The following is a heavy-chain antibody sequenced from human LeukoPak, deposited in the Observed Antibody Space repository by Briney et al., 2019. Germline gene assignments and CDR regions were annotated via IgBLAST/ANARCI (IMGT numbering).Heavy chain of an antibody. CDR2: IIPIFGTA. CDR3: AREGDSSGFDAFDI. D-gene: IGHD3-22*01. CDR1: GGTFSSYA. J-gene: IGHJ3*02. Sequence: SVKVSCKASGGTFSSYAISWVRQAPGQGLEWMGGIIPIFGTANYAQKFQGRVTITADKSTSTAYMELRSLRSDDTAVYYCAREGDSSGFDAFDIWGQGTMVTVSS. V-gene: IGHV1-69*06.